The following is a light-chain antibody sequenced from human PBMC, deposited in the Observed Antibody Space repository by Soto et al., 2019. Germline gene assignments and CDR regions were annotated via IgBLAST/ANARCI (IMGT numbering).Light chain of an antibody. CDR1: QGIRSY. CDR3: QQLKSYPLT. Sequence: DIQLTQSPSFLSASVGDRVTITFRASQGIRSYLAWYQQSPGRAPKLLIYAASTLQTGVPSRFSGSGSGTEFTLTISSLQPEDFGSYYCQQLKSYPLTFGGGTKVEIK. CDR2: AAS. V-gene: IGKV1-9*01. J-gene: IGKJ4*01.